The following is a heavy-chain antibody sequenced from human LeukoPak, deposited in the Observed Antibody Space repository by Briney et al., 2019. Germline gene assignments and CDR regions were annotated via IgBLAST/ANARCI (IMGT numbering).Heavy chain of an antibody. Sequence: SETLSLTCTVSGGSINSGGYYWSRIRQLPGKGLEWLGYIYYSGSTYYNPSLKSRVTISVDTSKNQFSLKLSSVTAADTAVYYCARESLTMARNFDYWGQGTLVTVSS. CDR3: ARESLTMARNFDY. CDR2: IYYSGST. CDR1: GGSINSGGYY. V-gene: IGHV4-31*03. D-gene: IGHD3-10*01. J-gene: IGHJ4*02.